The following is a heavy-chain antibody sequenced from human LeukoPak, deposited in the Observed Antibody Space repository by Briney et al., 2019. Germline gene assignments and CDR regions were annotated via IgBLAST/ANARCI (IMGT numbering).Heavy chain of an antibody. D-gene: IGHD2-8*01. CDR3: AKVGCTNGVCYPDYGYYYYYMDV. V-gene: IGHV3-30*02. J-gene: IGHJ6*03. CDR1: GFTFSSYG. Sequence: GGSLRLSCAASGFTFSSYGMHWVRQAPGKGLEWAAFIRYDGSNKYYADSVKGRFTISRDNSKNTLYLQMNSLRAEDTAVYYCAKVGCTNGVCYPDYGYYYYYMDVWGKGTTVTVSS. CDR2: IRYDGSNK.